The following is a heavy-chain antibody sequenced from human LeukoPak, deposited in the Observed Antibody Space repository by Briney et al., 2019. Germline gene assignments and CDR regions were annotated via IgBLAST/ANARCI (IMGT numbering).Heavy chain of an antibody. J-gene: IGHJ3*02. CDR3: ARDDRASGSYAVIAFDI. D-gene: IGHD1-26*01. CDR1: GFTFSSYE. CDR2: ISSSGDTI. Sequence: PGGSLRLSCAAYGFTFSSYEMNWVRQAPGKGLEWVSYISSSGDTIYYADSVKGRFTISRDNAKNSLYLQMNSLRAEDTAVYYCARDDRASGSYAVIAFDIWGQGTMVTVSS. V-gene: IGHV3-48*03.